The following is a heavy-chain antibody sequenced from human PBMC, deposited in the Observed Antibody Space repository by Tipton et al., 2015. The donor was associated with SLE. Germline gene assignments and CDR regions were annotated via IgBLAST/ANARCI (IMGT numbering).Heavy chain of an antibody. V-gene: IGHV4-31*03. J-gene: IGHJ6*03. Sequence: TLSLTCTVSGGSISSGGYYWSWIRQHPGKGLEWIGYIYYSGSTYYNPSLKSRVTISVDTSKNQFSLKLSSVTAADTAVYYCARECIAAAGRDYYYYYTDVWGKGTTVTVSS. CDR2: IYYSGST. CDR3: ARECIAAAGRDYYYYYTDV. CDR1: GGSISSGGYY. D-gene: IGHD6-13*01.